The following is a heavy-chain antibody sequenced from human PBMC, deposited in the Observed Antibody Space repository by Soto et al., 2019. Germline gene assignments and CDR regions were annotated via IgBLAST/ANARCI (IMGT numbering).Heavy chain of an antibody. CDR1: GGTFSNYA. V-gene: IGHV1-69*13. CDR3: ARRYCGGDCYYYYFDY. CDR2: IIPIFGTA. Sequence: VASVKVSCKASGGTFSNYAISWVRQAPGQGLEWMGGIIPIFGTANYAQKFQGRVTITADESTSTAYMELSSLRSEDTAVYYCARRYCGGDCYYYYFDYWGQGTLVTASS. J-gene: IGHJ4*02. D-gene: IGHD2-21*02.